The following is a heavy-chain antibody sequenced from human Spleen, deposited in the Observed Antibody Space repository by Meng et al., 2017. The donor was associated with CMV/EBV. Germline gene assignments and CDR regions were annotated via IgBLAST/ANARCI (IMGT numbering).Heavy chain of an antibody. J-gene: IGHJ4*02. CDR1: GFAFINYA. CDR3: AKVALSGYTSGWYDY. Sequence: GGSLRLSCAASGFAFINYAMSWVRQPPGKGLEWVAIIYSDSRNLYYSDSVEGRFTISRDDSKNTLHLQMNSLRAEDTAVYFCAKVALSGYTSGWYDYWGQGTLVTVSS. D-gene: IGHD6-19*01. V-gene: IGHV3-23*03. CDR2: IYSDSRNL.